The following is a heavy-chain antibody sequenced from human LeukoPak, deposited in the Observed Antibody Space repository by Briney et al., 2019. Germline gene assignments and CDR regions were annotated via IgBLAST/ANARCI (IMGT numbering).Heavy chain of an antibody. CDR2: IIPIFGTP. CDR3: ARSNGGSYFKNTYYYYYMDV. J-gene: IGHJ6*03. Sequence: GASVKVSCKASGGTFSSYAISWVRQAPGQGLEWMGGIIPIFGTPNYAQNFQGRITITADESTSTAYMELSSLRSEDTAVYYCARSNGGSYFKNTYYYYYMDVWGKGTTVTVSS. CDR1: GGTFSSYA. D-gene: IGHD1-26*01. V-gene: IGHV1-69*01.